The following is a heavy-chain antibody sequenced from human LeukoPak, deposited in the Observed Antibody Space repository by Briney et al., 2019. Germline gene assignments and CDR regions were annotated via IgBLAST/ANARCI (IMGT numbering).Heavy chain of an antibody. CDR2: ISYDGTNK. J-gene: IGHJ4*02. Sequence: PGGSLRLSCAASGITFSNYAMHCVLQAPGKGLQWVAAISYDGTNKYYTDSVKGRFTISRDNSKNTLFLQMNSLRVEDTAVYYCAKGKAYHDYAPVDSWGQGTLVTVSS. CDR1: GITFSNYA. CDR3: AKGKAYHDYAPVDS. D-gene: IGHD4-17*01. V-gene: IGHV3-30*18.